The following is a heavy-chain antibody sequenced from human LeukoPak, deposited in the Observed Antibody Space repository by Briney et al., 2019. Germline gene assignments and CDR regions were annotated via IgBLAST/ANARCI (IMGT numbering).Heavy chain of an antibody. CDR1: GFTFSSYS. V-gene: IGHV3-48*04. CDR2: ISSSGSTI. J-gene: IGHJ4*02. Sequence: GGSLRLSCAASGFTFSSYSMNWVRQAPGKGLEWVSYISSSGSTIYYADSVKGRFTISRDNAKNSLYLQMNSLRAEDTAVYYCARERQWLGPFDYWGQGTLVTVSS. D-gene: IGHD6-19*01. CDR3: ARERQWLGPFDY.